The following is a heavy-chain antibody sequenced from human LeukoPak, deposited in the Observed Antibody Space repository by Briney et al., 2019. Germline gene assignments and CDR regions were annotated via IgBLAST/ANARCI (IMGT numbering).Heavy chain of an antibody. V-gene: IGHV1-2*02. D-gene: IGHD2-15*01. CDR1: GYTFTGYY. CDR2: INPNSGGT. Sequence: ASVKVSCKASGYTFTGYYMHWVRQAPGQGLEWMGWINPNSGGTNYAQKFQGRVTMTRDTSISTAYMELSRLRSDDTAVYYCARVRYCSGGSCYKFDPWDQGTLVTVSS. CDR3: ARVRYCSGGSCYKFDP. J-gene: IGHJ5*02.